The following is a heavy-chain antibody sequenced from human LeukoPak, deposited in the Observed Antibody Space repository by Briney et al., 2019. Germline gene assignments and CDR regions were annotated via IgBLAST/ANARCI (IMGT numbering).Heavy chain of an antibody. D-gene: IGHD6-13*01. CDR2: ISYDGSNK. V-gene: IGHV3-30*18. J-gene: IGHJ3*02. Sequence: GGSLRLSCAASGFTFSSYGMHWVCQAPGQGLEWVAVISYDGSNKYYADSVKGRFTISRDTSKNTLYLQMNSLRAEDTAVYYCAKEAGSSWSRLIDAFGIWGQGTMVTVSS. CDR1: GFTFSSYG. CDR3: AKEAGSSWSRLIDAFGI.